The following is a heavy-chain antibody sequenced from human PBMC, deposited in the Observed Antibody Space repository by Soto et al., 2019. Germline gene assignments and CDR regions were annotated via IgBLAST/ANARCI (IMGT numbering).Heavy chain of an antibody. D-gene: IGHD4-17*01. Sequence: QVQLVQSGAEVKKPGASVKVSCKASGYPLLNNYGISWVRQAPGQGLEWMGGINSYNAVKNNARNLQDRVTMTTDASTTTAYRELRSLTADDTAVYYCARDRQNYGALDYWCQGTLVTVSS. CDR2: INSYNAVK. CDR3: ARDRQNYGALDY. J-gene: IGHJ4*02. CDR1: GYPLLNNYG. V-gene: IGHV1-18*01.